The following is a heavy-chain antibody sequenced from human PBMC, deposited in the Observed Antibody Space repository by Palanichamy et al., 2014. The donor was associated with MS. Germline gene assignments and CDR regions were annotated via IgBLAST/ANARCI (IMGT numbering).Heavy chain of an antibody. Sequence: EVQLVESGGGLSSAWGVPSRLSCAASGFTFSTFWMHWVRQAPGEGLVWVSRINGDGSSANYADFLKGRFTISRDNAKNTLYLHINSLRAEDTAVYYCARDLHYWGQGTLVTVSS. J-gene: IGHJ4*02. CDR2: INGDGSSA. V-gene: IGHV3-74*01. CDR1: GFTFSTFW. CDR3: ARDLHY.